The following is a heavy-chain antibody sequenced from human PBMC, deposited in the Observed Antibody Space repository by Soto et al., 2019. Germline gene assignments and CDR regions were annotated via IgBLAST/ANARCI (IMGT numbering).Heavy chain of an antibody. CDR2: IYPGDSRS. CDR1: GYRFSIYW. V-gene: IGHV5-51*01. D-gene: IGHD1-26*01. CDR3: ARARYSTSPGAFDV. Sequence: SQKISCQGPGYRFSIYWIGWVSQMLGKGLEWVGNIYPGDSRSTYSPSYQGQVIISADKSIDTAYLQWSSLKASDTAIYYCARARYSTSPGAFDVWGQGTMVTV. J-gene: IGHJ3*01.